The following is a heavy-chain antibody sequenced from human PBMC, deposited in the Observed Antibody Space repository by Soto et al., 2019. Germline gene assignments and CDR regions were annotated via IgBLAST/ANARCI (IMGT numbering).Heavy chain of an antibody. CDR1: GFTFSNYA. J-gene: IGHJ5*02. V-gene: IGHV3-23*01. Sequence: EVQLLESGGGLVQPGGSLRLSCAASGFTFSNYAMSWVRQAPGKGLEWVSAISGSGGSTYYADSVKGRFTISRDNSKNTLYLQMNSLRAEDTAVYYCATPGYCSSTSCSRWFDPWGQGTLVTVSS. CDR3: ATPGYCSSTSCSRWFDP. CDR2: ISGSGGST. D-gene: IGHD2-2*01.